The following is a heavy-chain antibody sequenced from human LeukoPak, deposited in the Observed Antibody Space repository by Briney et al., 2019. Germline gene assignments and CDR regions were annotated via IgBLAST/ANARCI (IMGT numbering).Heavy chain of an antibody. V-gene: IGHV3-23*01. CDR3: ARGSTYYDSSGQVPFDY. Sequence: PGGSLRLSCVASGITFSNYAVSWVRQAPEKGLDWVSVISGSAHKIRYADSVKGRFTISRDNAKNSLYLQMNSLRAEDTAVYYCARGSTYYDSSGQVPFDYWGQGTLVTVSS. J-gene: IGHJ4*02. CDR1: GITFSNYA. D-gene: IGHD3-22*01. CDR2: ISGSAHKI.